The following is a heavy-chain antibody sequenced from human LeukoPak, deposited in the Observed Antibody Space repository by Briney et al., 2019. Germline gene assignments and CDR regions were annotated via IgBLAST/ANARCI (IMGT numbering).Heavy chain of an antibody. Sequence: SGGSLRLSCAASGFTISSYAMSWVRQAPGKGLEWVSAISGSGGSTYYADSVKGRFTISRDNSKNTLYLQMNSLRAEDTAIYYCAKSPLDTSITIYFDYWGQGTLVTVSS. CDR3: AKSPLDTSITIYFDY. D-gene: IGHD2-2*01. J-gene: IGHJ4*02. CDR1: GFTISSYA. V-gene: IGHV3-23*01. CDR2: ISGSGGST.